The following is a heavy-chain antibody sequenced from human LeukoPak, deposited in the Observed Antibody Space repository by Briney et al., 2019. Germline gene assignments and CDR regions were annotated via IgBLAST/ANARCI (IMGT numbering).Heavy chain of an antibody. CDR3: ARQTGSGLFILP. V-gene: IGHV4-39*01. D-gene: IGHD3/OR15-3a*01. CDR1: GVSISSSNSY. J-gene: IGHJ4*02. CDR2: IYYSGNT. Sequence: PSETLSLTCSVSGVSISSSNSYWGWIRQPPGKGLEWIGSIYYSGNTYYNASLKSQVSISIDTSKNQFSLRLTSVTAADTAVYYCARQTGSGLFILPGGQGTLVTVSS.